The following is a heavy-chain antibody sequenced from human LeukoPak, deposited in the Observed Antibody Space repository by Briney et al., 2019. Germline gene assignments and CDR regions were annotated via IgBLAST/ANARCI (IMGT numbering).Heavy chain of an antibody. CDR3: ARQHYDILTGFRAFDY. CDR1: GGSFSGYY. V-gene: IGHV4-34*01. J-gene: IGHJ4*02. Sequence: SETLSLTCAVYGGSFSGYYWSWIRQPPGKGLEWIGEINHSGSTNYNPSLKSRVTISVDTSKNQFSLKLSSVTAADTAVYYCARQHYDILTGFRAFDYWGQGTLVTVSS. D-gene: IGHD3-9*01. CDR2: INHSGST.